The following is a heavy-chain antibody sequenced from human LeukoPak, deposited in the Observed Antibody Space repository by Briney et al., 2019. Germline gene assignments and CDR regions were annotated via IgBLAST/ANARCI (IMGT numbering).Heavy chain of an antibody. CDR2: VDYTGYT. J-gene: IGHJ4*02. CDR3: ARDVGATPGYFDY. Sequence: SETLSLTCTVSGGSLSSSNYYWGWIRQPPGKGLEWIGSVDYTGYTYSNPSVESRVTISVDTSKSQFSLKLSSVTAADTAVYYCARDVGATPGYFDYWGQGTLVTVSS. D-gene: IGHD1-26*01. V-gene: IGHV4-39*02. CDR1: GGSLSSSNYY.